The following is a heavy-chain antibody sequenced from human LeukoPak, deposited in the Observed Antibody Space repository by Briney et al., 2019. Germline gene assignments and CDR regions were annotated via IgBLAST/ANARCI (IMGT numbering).Heavy chain of an antibody. J-gene: IGHJ6*04. CDR2: ISAYNGNT. V-gene: IGHV1-18*04. CDR1: GYTFTSYG. CDR3: ARAKQQLGSGYYYYGMDV. D-gene: IGHD6-13*01. Sequence: VKVSCKASGYTFTSYGISWVRQAPGQGLEWMGWISAYNGNTNYAQKLQGRVTMTTDTSTSTAYMELRSLRSDDTAVYYCARAKQQLGSGYYYYGMDVWGKGTTATVSS.